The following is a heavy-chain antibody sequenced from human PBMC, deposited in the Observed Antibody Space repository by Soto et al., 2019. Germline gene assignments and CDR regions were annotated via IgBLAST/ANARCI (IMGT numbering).Heavy chain of an antibody. V-gene: IGHV5-10-1*01. J-gene: IGHJ4*02. D-gene: IGHD3-10*01. CDR3: ARHQSGSGNSNFDF. CDR2: VDPNDSFA. CDR1: EYSFRIYW. Sequence: GESLKISCQAFEYSFRIYWISWVRQKPGGGLEWMGRVDPNDSFATYSPSFEGHVSISVDKSTNIVYLQWRSLRASDTATYYCARHQSGSGNSNFDFWGQGTLVTVS.